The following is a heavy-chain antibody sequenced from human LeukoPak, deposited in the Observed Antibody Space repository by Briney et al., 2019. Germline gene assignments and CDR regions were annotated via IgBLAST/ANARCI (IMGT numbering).Heavy chain of an antibody. J-gene: IGHJ4*02. D-gene: IGHD3-22*01. Sequence: APVKVSCKASGYTFTGYYMHWVRQAPGQGLEWMGWINPNSGGTNYAQKFQGRVTMTRDTSISTAYMELSRLRSDDTAVYYCARVWDSSGSLASYWGQGTLVTVSS. CDR1: GYTFTGYY. CDR3: ARVWDSSGSLASY. V-gene: IGHV1-2*02. CDR2: INPNSGGT.